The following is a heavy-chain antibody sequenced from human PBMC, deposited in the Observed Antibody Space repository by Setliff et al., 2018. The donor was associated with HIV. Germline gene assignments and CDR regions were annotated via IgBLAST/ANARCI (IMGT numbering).Heavy chain of an antibody. J-gene: IGHJ4*02. CDR2: IWYDGSVK. CDR3: ARGNYCGNNCFPFDS. Sequence: PGGSLRLSCAASGFTFSSYGMHWVRQAPGTGLEWVAVIWYDGSVKYYVDSVKGRFTISRDNAKNSLSLQMNSLRAEDTAVYYCARGNYCGNNCFPFDSWGPGTLVTVSS. CDR1: GFTFSSYG. D-gene: IGHD2-21*01. V-gene: IGHV3-33*01.